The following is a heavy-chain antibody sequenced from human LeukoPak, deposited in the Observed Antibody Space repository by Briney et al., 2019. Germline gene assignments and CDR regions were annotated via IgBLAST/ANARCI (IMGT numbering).Heavy chain of an antibody. J-gene: IGHJ4*02. Sequence: GGSLRLSCAASGFTFSDFWMTWVRQAPGKGLEWVANIKEDGSEKYYVDSVKGRFIISIDNAKNSLYLQMNSLRAEDTAVYYCAREYFYNSSGYRALRYWGQGTLVSVSS. CDR2: IKEDGSEK. CDR3: AREYFYNSSGYRALRY. CDR1: GFTFSDFW. D-gene: IGHD3-22*01. V-gene: IGHV3-7*01.